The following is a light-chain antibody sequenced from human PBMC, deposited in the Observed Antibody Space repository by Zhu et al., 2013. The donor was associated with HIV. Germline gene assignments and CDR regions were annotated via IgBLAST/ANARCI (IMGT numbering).Light chain of an antibody. CDR2: GAS. J-gene: IGKJ5*01. Sequence: EIVMTQSPATLSVSPGERATLSCRASQSVSSNLAWYQQKPGQAPRLLIYGASTRATGISARFSGSGSGTEFTLTISRLEPEDFAVYYCQQYGSSPITFGQGTRLEIK. CDR1: QSVSSN. V-gene: IGKV3-15*01. CDR3: QQYGSSPIT.